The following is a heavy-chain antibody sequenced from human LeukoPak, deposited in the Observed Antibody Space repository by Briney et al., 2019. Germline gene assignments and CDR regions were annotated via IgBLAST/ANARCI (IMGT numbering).Heavy chain of an antibody. J-gene: IGHJ5*02. CDR1: GGSISSGGYY. CDR2: IYYSGST. D-gene: IGHD6-19*01. V-gene: IGHV4-31*03. Sequence: PSETLSLTCTVSGGSISSGGYYWSWIRQHPGKGLEWIGYIYYSGSTYYNPSLKSRVTISVDTSKNQFSLKLSSVTAADTAVYYCASARWSSGWYNWFDPWGQGTLVTVSS. CDR3: ASARWSSGWYNWFDP.